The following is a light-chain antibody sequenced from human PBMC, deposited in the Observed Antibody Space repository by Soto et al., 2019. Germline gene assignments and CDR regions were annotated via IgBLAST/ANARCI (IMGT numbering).Light chain of an antibody. CDR2: GAS. Sequence: DIQMTQSPSSLSASVGDRVTITCRASLPITTYLNWFQKKPGKAPKLLIYGASTLQTGVPSRFNGGGSGTDFTLTISSLQPEDFGTYYCQQNYNSRWTFGQGTEIEI. CDR1: LPITTY. V-gene: IGKV1-39*01. CDR3: QQNYNSRWT. J-gene: IGKJ1*01.